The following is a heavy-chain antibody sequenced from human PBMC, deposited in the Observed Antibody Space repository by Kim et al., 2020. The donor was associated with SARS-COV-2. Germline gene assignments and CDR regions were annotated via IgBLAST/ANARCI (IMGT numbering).Heavy chain of an antibody. Sequence: GGSLRLSCAASGLTLGSYWMHWVRQAPGKGLEWVSRINSERSITSYADSVKGRFTISRDNAKNTLYLQMSSLRADDTAVYYVSRRQYRGGYDYLDYWAQG. CDR2: INSERSIT. CDR1: GLTLGSYW. CDR3: SRRQYRGGYDYLDY. D-gene: IGHD5-12*01. J-gene: IGHJ4*02. V-gene: IGHV3-74*01.